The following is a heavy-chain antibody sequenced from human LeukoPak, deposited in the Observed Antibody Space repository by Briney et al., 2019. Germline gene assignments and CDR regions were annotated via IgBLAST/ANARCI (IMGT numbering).Heavy chain of an antibody. CDR3: ARDLRSENFDY. J-gene: IGHJ4*02. V-gene: IGHV4-31*02. Sequence: SETLSLTWTVSGGSISSGGYYWSWIRQHPGKGLEWIGYIYYSGSTYYNPSLKSRVTISVDTSKNQFSLKLSSVTAADTAVYYCARDLRSENFDYWGQGTLVTVSS. CDR2: IYYSGST. CDR1: GGSISSGGYY.